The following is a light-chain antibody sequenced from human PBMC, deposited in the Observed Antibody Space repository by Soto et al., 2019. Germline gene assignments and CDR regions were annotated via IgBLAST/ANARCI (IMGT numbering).Light chain of an antibody. CDR1: QSISTF. V-gene: IGKV1-5*03. CDR3: QQYNSYPYT. J-gene: IGKJ2*01. Sequence: DILMTQSPSALSASVGDRVTITCRASQSISTFLAWYQQKPGKAPNLLIYYASNLQSGVPSRFGGSGSGTEFSLTISPLQPDDFATYYRQQYNSYPYTFGQGTKLEIK. CDR2: YAS.